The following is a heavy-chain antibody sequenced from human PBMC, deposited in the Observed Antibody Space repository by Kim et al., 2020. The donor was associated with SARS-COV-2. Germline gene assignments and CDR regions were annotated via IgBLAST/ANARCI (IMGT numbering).Heavy chain of an antibody. CDR3: AKATYYYDSRYYYGMDV. J-gene: IGHJ6*02. D-gene: IGHD3-22*01. Sequence: VKCRFTISRDNSKNTLYLQMNSLRAEDTAVYYCAKATYYYDSRYYYGMDVWGQGTTVTVSS. V-gene: IGHV3-23*01.